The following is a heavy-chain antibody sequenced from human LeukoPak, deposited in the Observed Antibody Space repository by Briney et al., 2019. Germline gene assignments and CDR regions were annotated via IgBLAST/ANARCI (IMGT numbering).Heavy chain of an antibody. CDR3: ARDSFAGYDSSGYSSYDY. J-gene: IGHJ4*02. CDR2: ISSYSTYI. V-gene: IGHV3-21*01. D-gene: IGHD3-22*01. Sequence: PGGSLRLSCAASGFSFSDYSMNWVRQAPGKGLEWVSFISSYSTYIYYADSLKGRFTISRDNAKNSLYLQMNSLRAEDTAVYYCARDSFAGYDSSGYSSYDYWAREPWSPSPQ. CDR1: GFSFSDYS.